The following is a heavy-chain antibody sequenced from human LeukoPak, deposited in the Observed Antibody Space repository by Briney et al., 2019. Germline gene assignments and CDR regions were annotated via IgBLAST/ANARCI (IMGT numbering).Heavy chain of an antibody. V-gene: IGHV4-30-4*01. CDR2: IYYSGST. J-gene: IGHJ4*02. CDR1: GGSISSGDYY. Sequence: SQTLSLTCTVSGGSISSGDYYWSWIRQPPGKGLEWIVYIYYSGSTYYNPSLKSRVTISVDTSKNQFSLNLNYVTAADTAVYYCARHWVGGTPVDYWGQGTLVTVSS. CDR3: ARHWVGGTPVDY. D-gene: IGHD1-1*01.